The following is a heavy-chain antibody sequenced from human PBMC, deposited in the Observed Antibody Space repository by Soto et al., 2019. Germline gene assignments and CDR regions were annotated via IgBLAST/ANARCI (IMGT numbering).Heavy chain of an antibody. V-gene: IGHV1-3*05. CDR3: AREGGWYVDY. Sequence: QVQLVQSGAEEKKSGASVKVSCKASGFTFSGYTIHWVRQAPGQRLEWMGWIKADNTNTKYSQKFQGRVTITRDTSASTVYMELSSLRSEDTAVYYCAREGGWYVDYWGQGTLVTVSS. CDR1: GFTFSGYT. CDR2: IKADNTNT. D-gene: IGHD6-19*01. J-gene: IGHJ4*02.